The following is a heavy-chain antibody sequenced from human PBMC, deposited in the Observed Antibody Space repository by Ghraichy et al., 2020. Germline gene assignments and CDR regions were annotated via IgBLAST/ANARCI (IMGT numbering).Heavy chain of an antibody. CDR3: AKAAPGPIGTYFDY. CDR1: GFTFSSYG. V-gene: IGHV3-30*02. J-gene: IGHJ4*02. Sequence: GGSLRLSCAASGFTFSSYGMHWVRQAPGKGLEWVAFIRYDGSNEYYADSVKGRFTISRDNSKNTLYLQMNNLRADDTAVYSCAKAAPGPIGTYFDYWGQGTLVIVSS. D-gene: IGHD1-1*01. CDR2: IRYDGSNE.